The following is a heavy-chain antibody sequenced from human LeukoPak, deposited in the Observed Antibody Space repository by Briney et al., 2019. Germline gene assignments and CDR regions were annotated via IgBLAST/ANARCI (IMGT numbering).Heavy chain of an antibody. CDR1: GYTFNHYD. CDR3: AKGLRSDF. J-gene: IGHJ4*02. Sequence: ASVKVSCKASGYTFNHYDVNWVRQAPGQGLEWMGWMNPKSGTRVYAQKFQGRVTMTSDSYINTPYMELTSLTSDDTAVYYCAKGLRSDFWGQGTLVIVSS. CDR2: MNPKSGTR. V-gene: IGHV1-8*01. D-gene: IGHD3-16*02.